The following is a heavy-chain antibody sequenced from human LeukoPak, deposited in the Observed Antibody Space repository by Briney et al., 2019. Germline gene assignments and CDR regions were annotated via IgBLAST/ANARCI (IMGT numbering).Heavy chain of an antibody. CDR2: ISSSGSTI. J-gene: IGHJ3*02. D-gene: IGHD2-15*01. CDR3: VKDGGWTFDI. Sequence: PGGSLRLSCAASGFTFSDYYMSWIRQAPGKGLEWVSYISSSGSTIYYADSVKGRFTISGDSSYNTAFLQMNSLRAEDTALYYCVKDGGWTFDIWGQGTMVTVSS. CDR1: GFTFSDYY. V-gene: IGHV3-11*04.